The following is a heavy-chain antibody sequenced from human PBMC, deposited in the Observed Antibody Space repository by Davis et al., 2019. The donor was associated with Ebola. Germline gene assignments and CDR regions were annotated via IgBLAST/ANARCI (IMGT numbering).Heavy chain of an antibody. J-gene: IGHJ4*02. Sequence: GESLKISCAASGFTFSSYAMHWVRQAPGKGLEWVAVISYDGSNKYYADSVKGRFTISRDNSKNTLYLQMNSLKTEDTAVYYCSVGATKDNWGQGTLVTVSS. CDR1: GFTFSSYA. D-gene: IGHD1-26*01. CDR2: ISYDGSNK. CDR3: SVGATKDN. V-gene: IGHV3-30-3*01.